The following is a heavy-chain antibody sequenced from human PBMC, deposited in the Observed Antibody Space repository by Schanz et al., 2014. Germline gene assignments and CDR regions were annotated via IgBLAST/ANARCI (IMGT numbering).Heavy chain of an antibody. D-gene: IGHD2-15*01. J-gene: IGHJ4*02. V-gene: IGHV3-23*04. Sequence: EVQLVESGGGLVQPGGSLRLSCAASGFTFSNYAMSWVRQAPGKGLEWVSGFIVDSGNTYYAGSVKGRFTISRDNSKNTLYLQMNTLRAEDTAVYYCARDRGYCSGGSCLTFDYWGQGTLVTVSS. CDR3: ARDRGYCSGGSCLTFDY. CDR2: FIVDSGNT. CDR1: GFTFSNYA.